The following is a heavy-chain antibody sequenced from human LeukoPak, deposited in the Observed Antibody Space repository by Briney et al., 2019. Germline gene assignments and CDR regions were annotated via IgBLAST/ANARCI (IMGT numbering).Heavy chain of an antibody. V-gene: IGHV4-61*02. CDR2: IQSTGST. D-gene: IGHD6-19*01. CDR1: GASISSSNYF. Sequence: SETLSLTCTVSGASISSSNYFWSWIRQPAGKGLEWIGRIQSTGSTNYNPSLKSRVTISRDTSKNQFSLKVTSVTAADTAVYYCAKGAGPPWFDPWGQGTLVTVSS. J-gene: IGHJ5*02. CDR3: AKGAGPPWFDP.